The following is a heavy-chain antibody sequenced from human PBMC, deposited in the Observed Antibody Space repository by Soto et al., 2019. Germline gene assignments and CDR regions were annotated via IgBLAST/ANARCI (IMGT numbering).Heavy chain of an antibody. D-gene: IGHD4-17*01. CDR3: ARVGGYYGDYPNFDY. CDR1: GSSISPYY. Sequence: SETLSLTCTVSGSSISPYYWTWIRQPPGKGLEWIGNIYYSGSTNYKPSLKSRVTISVATSKKQLFLRLSSVTAADTAVYYCARVGGYYGDYPNFDYWGQGTLVTDSS. CDR2: IYYSGST. J-gene: IGHJ4*02. V-gene: IGHV4-59*01.